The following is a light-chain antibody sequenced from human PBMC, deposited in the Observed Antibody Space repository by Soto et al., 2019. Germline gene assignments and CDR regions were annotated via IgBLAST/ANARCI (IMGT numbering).Light chain of an antibody. CDR1: QSVSSY. V-gene: IGKV3-11*01. CDR3: QQRSNWPWT. CDR2: DAS. J-gene: IGKJ1*01. Sequence: EIVLTQSPATLSLSPGERATLSCRASQSVSSYLAWYQQKPGQAPRLLIYDASNRATGIPARFSGSGSGTDFTLTIKGLEPEDFAVYYCQQRSNWPWTFGQGTKVEIK.